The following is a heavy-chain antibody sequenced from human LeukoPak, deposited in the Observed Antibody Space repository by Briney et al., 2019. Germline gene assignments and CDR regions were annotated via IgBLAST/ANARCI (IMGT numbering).Heavy chain of an antibody. CDR1: GGSFSGYY. CDR3: ARGSRGWFRSVFDY. V-gene: IGHV4-34*01. J-gene: IGHJ4*02. CDR2: INHSGST. Sequence: SETLSLTCAVYGGSFSGYYWSWIRQPPGKGLEWIGEINHSGSTNYNPSLKSRVTISVDTSKNQFSPKLSSVTAADTAVYYCARGSRGWFRSVFDYWGQRTLVTVSS. D-gene: IGHD2-15*01.